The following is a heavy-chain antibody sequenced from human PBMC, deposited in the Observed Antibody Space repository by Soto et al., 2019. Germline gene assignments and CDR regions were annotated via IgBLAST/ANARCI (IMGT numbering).Heavy chain of an antibody. CDR1: GYTFTTYA. CDR3: AKDMVRGVIPPILDY. Sequence: VSVKVSCKASGYTFTTYAMHWVRQAPGQRLEWMGWIHAGNGNAKYSQKLQGRVTMTSDTSASTAYMEVSSLRAEDTAVYYCAKDMVRGVIPPILDYWGQGTLVTVSS. V-gene: IGHV1-3*01. D-gene: IGHD3-10*01. CDR2: IHAGNGNA. J-gene: IGHJ4*02.